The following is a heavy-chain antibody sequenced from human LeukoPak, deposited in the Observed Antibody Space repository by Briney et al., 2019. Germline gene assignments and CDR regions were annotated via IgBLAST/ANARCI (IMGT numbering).Heavy chain of an antibody. Sequence: GGSLRLSCTASGFPFIDYSMNWVRQAPGKGLEWVSAISGSGGSTYYADSVKGRFTISRDNSKNTLYLQMNSLRAEDTAVYYCAKGRYSSSWYYFDYWGQGTLVTVSS. CDR3: AKGRYSSSWYYFDY. V-gene: IGHV3-23*01. J-gene: IGHJ4*02. D-gene: IGHD6-13*01. CDR1: GFPFIDYS. CDR2: ISGSGGST.